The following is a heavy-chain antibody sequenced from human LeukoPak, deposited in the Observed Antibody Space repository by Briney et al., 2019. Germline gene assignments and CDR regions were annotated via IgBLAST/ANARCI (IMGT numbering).Heavy chain of an antibody. V-gene: IGHV4-4*07. Sequence: PSETLSLTCTVSGGPINSYYRSWIRQPAGKGLEWIGRIYTSGSTNYNPSLKSRVPMSVDTSKNQFSLKLSSVTAADTAVYYCASAYCSGGSCYFDYWGQGTLVTVSS. D-gene: IGHD2-15*01. J-gene: IGHJ4*02. CDR3: ASAYCSGGSCYFDY. CDR2: IYTSGST. CDR1: GGPINSYY.